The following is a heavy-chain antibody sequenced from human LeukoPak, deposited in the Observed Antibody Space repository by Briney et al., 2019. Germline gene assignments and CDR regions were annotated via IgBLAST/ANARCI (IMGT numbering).Heavy chain of an antibody. Sequence: GGSLRLSCAASGFTVSSNYMSWVRQAPGKGLEWVSVIYSGGSTYYADSVKGRFTISRDNSKNTLYLQMNSLRAEDTAVYYCATPTVLRIAAAGGHLRRAFDIWGQGTMVTVSS. CDR2: IYSGGST. D-gene: IGHD6-13*01. CDR1: GFTVSSNY. J-gene: IGHJ3*02. CDR3: ATPTVLRIAAAGGHLRRAFDI. V-gene: IGHV3-53*01.